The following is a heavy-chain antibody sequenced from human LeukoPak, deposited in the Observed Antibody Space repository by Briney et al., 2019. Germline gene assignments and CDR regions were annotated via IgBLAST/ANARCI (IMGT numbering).Heavy chain of an antibody. CDR3: AKEGGSSWYYFDY. CDR1: GFTFSSDW. V-gene: IGHV3-7*05. D-gene: IGHD6-13*01. CDR2: INPDGTGK. Sequence: PGGSLRLSCVASGFTFSSDWMTWVRQAPGKGLEWVANINPDGTGKQYAGSVKGRFTISRDNGQSLVYLQMNSLRAEDTAVYYCAKEGGSSWYYFDYWGQGTLVTVSS. J-gene: IGHJ4*02.